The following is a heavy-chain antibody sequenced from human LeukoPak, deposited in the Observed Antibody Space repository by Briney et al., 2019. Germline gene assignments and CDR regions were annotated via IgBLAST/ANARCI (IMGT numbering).Heavy chain of an antibody. J-gene: IGHJ6*03. Sequence: SETLSLTCGVSGGSISSYYWAWIRQAPGKGLEWIGYIYYAGSTNYNPSLKSRVTMSVDMSRNQFSLRMTSVTAADTAVYYCAGEAQDFRTGNHRPGHYDYMDVWGKGTAVTVSS. V-gene: IGHV4-59*01. CDR3: AGEAQDFRTGNHRPGHYDYMDV. CDR1: GGSISSYY. D-gene: IGHD1-14*01. CDR2: IYYAGST.